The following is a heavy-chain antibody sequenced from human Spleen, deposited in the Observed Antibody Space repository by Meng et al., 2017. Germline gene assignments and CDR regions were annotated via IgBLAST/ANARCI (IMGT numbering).Heavy chain of an antibody. V-gene: IGHV3-15*05. Sequence: GESLKISCAASGFMHWVRQAPGKGLECVGRIKSKTDGETIDYAAPVKGRFTISRDDSKNTLYLQMNSLKTEDTAVYYCTTVYSHYYYAMDVWGQGTTVTVSS. CDR1: GF. CDR3: TTVYSHYYYAMDV. J-gene: IGHJ6*02. D-gene: IGHD2-15*01. CDR2: IKSKTDGETI.